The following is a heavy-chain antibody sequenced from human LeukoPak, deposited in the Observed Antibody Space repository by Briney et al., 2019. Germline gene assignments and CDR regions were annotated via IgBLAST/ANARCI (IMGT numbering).Heavy chain of an antibody. D-gene: IGHD2-2*02. CDR3: ARSGCSSTSCYNYYFDY. J-gene: IGHJ4*02. CDR2: IYYSGST. CDR1: GGSISSYY. Sequence: SETLSLTCTVSGGSISSYYWSWIRQPPGKGLEWIGYIYYSGSTNYNPSLKSRVTISVDTSKNQFSLKLSSVTAADTAVYYCARSGCSSTSCYNYYFDYWGQGTLVTVSS. V-gene: IGHV4-59*08.